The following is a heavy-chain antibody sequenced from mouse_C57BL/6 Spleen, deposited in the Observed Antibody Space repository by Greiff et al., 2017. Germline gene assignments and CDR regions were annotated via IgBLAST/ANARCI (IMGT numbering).Heavy chain of an antibody. CDR1: GFNIKDYY. V-gene: IGHV14-1*01. Sequence: VQLQQSGAELVRPGASVKLSCTASGFNIKDYYMHWVKQRPEQGLEWIGRIDPEDGDTEYAPKFQGKATRTADTSSNTAYLQLSSLTSEDTAVYYCTTYDYRYAYWGQGTLVTVSA. J-gene: IGHJ3*01. D-gene: IGHD2-4*01. CDR3: TTYDYRYAY. CDR2: IDPEDGDT.